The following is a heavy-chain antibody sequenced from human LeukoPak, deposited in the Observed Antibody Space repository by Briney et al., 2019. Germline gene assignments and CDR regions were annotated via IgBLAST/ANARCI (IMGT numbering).Heavy chain of an antibody. Sequence: GASVKVSCKASGYTFTSYDINWVRQATGQGLEWMGWMNPNSGNTGYAQKFQGRVTITRSTSISTAYMELSSLRSEDTAVYYCARRGTAMGFDYYYYYYMDVWGKGTTVTVSS. V-gene: IGHV1-8*03. CDR1: GYTFTSYD. CDR2: MNPNSGNT. D-gene: IGHD5-18*01. J-gene: IGHJ6*03. CDR3: ARRGTAMGFDYYYYYYMDV.